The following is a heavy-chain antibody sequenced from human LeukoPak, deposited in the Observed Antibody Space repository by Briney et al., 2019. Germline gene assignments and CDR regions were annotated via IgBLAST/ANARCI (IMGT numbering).Heavy chain of an antibody. D-gene: IGHD2-8*01. CDR3: ARRRFVRGPDVVNPFDY. Sequence: SQTLSLTCVVSGDSISSGGYAWGWIRQTPGKGLEWIAYIHDSGSTYYNPSLKRRVTISIDTSKNQFSLTLSSVTAADTAVYYCARRRFVRGPDVVNPFDYWGQGTLVTVSS. V-gene: IGHV4-30-2*03. CDR1: GDSISSGGYA. J-gene: IGHJ4*02. CDR2: IHDSGST.